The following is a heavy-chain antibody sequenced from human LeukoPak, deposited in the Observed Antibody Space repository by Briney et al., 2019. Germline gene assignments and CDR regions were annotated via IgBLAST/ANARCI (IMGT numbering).Heavy chain of an antibody. Sequence: SVKVSCKASGGTFTSYAISWVRQAPGQGLEWMGRIIPILGIANYAQKFQGRVTITADISTSTAYMEVSSLRSEDTAVYYCATVPTDLATVTPSPFDYWGQGTLVTVSS. J-gene: IGHJ4*02. D-gene: IGHD4-17*01. CDR1: GGTFTSYA. CDR3: ATVPTDLATVTPSPFDY. CDR2: IIPILGIA. V-gene: IGHV1-69*04.